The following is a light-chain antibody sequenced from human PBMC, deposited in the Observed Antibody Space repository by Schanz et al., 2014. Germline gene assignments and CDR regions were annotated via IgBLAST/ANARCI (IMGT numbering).Light chain of an antibody. CDR1: QSVSSS. CDR3: QQYNNWPSVT. J-gene: IGKJ1*01. Sequence: EIALTQSPGTLSLSPGERATLSCRASQSVSSSYVAWYHQKPGQAPRLLIYDASNRATGIPARFSGSGSGTEFTLTISSLQSEDFAVYYCQQYNNWPSVTFGQGTKVEIK. V-gene: IGKV3D-15*01. CDR2: DAS.